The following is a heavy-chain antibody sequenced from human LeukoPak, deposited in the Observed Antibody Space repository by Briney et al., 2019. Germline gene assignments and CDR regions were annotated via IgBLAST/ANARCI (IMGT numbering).Heavy chain of an antibody. Sequence: PGGSLRLSCAASGFTFSSYWMSWVRQAPGKGLEWVANIKQDGSEKYYADSVKGRFTISRDNAKNSLYLQMNSLRAEDTAVYYSSLEGSSWYRYFQHWGQGTLVTVSS. V-gene: IGHV3-7*05. CDR1: GFTFSSYW. D-gene: IGHD6-13*01. CDR2: IKQDGSEK. CDR3: SLEGSSWYRYFQH. J-gene: IGHJ1*01.